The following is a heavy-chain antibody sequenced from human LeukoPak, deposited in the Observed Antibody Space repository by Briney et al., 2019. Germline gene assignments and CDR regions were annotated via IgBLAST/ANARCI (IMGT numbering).Heavy chain of an antibody. CDR3: AKATQRGYSYGAWY. V-gene: IGHV3-23*01. Sequence: PGGSLRLSCAASGFTFSSYAMSWVRQAPGKGLEWVSAISGSGGSTYYAASVKGRSTISRDNSKNTLYLQMNSLRAEDTAVYYCAKATQRGYSYGAWYWGQGTLVTVSS. CDR2: ISGSGGST. D-gene: IGHD5-18*01. CDR1: GFTFSSYA. J-gene: IGHJ4*02.